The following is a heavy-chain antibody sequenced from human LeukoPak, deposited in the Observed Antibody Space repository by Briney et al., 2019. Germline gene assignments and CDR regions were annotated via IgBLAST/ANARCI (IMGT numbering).Heavy chain of an antibody. Sequence: GGSLRLSCAASGFTFRTLAMNWVRQAPGKGLEWVSTISDNGRNTHYADSVKGRFTISRDNSKNTLDLQMNSLKAEDTAIYYCAKDVSPGGGGMDVWGQGTTVTVSS. J-gene: IGHJ6*02. V-gene: IGHV3-23*01. CDR3: AKDVSPGGGGMDV. CDR1: GFTFRTLA. D-gene: IGHD1-26*01. CDR2: ISDNGRNT.